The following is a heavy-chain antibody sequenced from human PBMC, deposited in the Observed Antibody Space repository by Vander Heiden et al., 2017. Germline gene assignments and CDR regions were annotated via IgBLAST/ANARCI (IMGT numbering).Heavy chain of an antibody. D-gene: IGHD4-17*01. CDR2: ISYDGIRK. J-gene: IGHJ3*01. CDR3: ARAPTGLDG. Sequence: QVHLVESGGGVVQPGGSLRLSCAASGFTLSPYAMHWIRQAPGKGLEWAASISYDGIRKYYADSVKGRLTISRDTSKNTLYLQINTLRVEDTAVYYCARAPTGLDGWGQGTMVTVSS. CDR1: GFTLSPYA. V-gene: IGHV3-30*04.